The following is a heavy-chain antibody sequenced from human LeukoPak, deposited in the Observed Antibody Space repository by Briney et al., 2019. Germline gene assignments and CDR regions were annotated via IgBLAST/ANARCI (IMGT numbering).Heavy chain of an antibody. CDR2: INPSGGST. CDR3: ARDYGWAALGYYFDY. CDR1: GYTFTGYY. J-gene: IGHJ4*02. V-gene: IGHV1-46*01. Sequence: ASVTVSCKASGYTFTGYYMHWVRQAPGQGLEWMGIINPSGGSTSYAQKFQGRVTMTRDTSTSTVYMELSSLRSEDTAVYYCARDYGWAALGYYFDYWGQGTLVTVSS. D-gene: IGHD2-8*02.